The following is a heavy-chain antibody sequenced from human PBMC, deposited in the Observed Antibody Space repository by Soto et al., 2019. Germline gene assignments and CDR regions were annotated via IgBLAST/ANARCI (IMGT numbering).Heavy chain of an antibody. V-gene: IGHV2-70*11. D-gene: IGHD4-17*01. CDR1: GFSLSTSGMC. CDR2: IDWDDDK. CDR3: ARTPGGDYENYYYFYYMDV. Sequence: SGPTLVNPTQTLTLTCTFSGFSLSTSGMCVSWIRQRPGKALEWLARIDWDDDKYYSTSLKTRLTISKDTSKNQVVLTMTNMDPVDTATYYCARTPGGDYENYYYFYYMDVWGKGTTVTVSS. J-gene: IGHJ6*03.